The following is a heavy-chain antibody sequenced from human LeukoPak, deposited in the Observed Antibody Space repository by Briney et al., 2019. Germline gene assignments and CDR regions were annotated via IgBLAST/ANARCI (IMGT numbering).Heavy chain of an antibody. V-gene: IGHV6-1*01. CDR3: ARSTAMVTGTRITWFDP. Sequence: SHTLSLTCAISRDSVFSNIAAWNWIRQSPSRGLEWLGSTYYRSKWYNGSAVSVKSRITINPGTSKNQCSLQLNPVTPEDTAVYYCARSTAMVTGTRITWFDPRGQGTLVTVSP. CDR2: TYYRSKWYN. D-gene: IGHD5-18*01. J-gene: IGHJ5*02. CDR1: RDSVFSNIAA.